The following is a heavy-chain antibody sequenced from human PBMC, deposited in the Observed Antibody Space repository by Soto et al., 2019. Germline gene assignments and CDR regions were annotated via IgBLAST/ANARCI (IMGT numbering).Heavy chain of an antibody. CDR1: GFTFSSYS. J-gene: IGHJ5*02. D-gene: IGHD1-26*01. CDR2: ISSNGGTT. Sequence: EVQLVESGGGLVQPGGSLRLSCAASGFTFSSYSMHWVRQAPGKGLEYVSAISSNGGTTSYANSVKGRFTISRDNSKNMLYLQMGSLRAEDMAVYYCGGYSGDGIWSWGQGTRVPVSS. CDR3: GGYSGDGIWS. V-gene: IGHV3-64*01.